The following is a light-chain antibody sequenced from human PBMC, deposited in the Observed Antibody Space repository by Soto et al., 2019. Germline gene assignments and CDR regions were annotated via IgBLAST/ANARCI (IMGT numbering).Light chain of an antibody. J-gene: IGKJ1*01. CDR2: AAS. Sequence: DIQMTQSPSSLSPSVGDRVPITCRASQSISSYLNWYQQKPGKAPKLLIYAASSLQSGVPSRFSGSGSGTDFTLTISSLQPEDFATYYCQQSYSTPWTFGQGTKVDI. CDR1: QSISSY. CDR3: QQSYSTPWT. V-gene: IGKV1-39*01.